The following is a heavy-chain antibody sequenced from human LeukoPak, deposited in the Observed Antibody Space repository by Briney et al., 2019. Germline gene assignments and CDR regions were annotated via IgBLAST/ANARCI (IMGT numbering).Heavy chain of an antibody. J-gene: IGHJ4*02. D-gene: IGHD3-22*01. CDR3: ATYYYDSSGYADY. CDR1: GFTFSDYY. Sequence: GGSLRLSCAASGFTFSDYYMSWIRQTPGKGLEWVSHISSSGSTIYYADSVKGRFTISRDNAKNSLYLQMNSLRAEDTAVYYCATYYYDSSGYADYWGQGTLVTVSS. V-gene: IGHV3-11*01. CDR2: ISSSGSTI.